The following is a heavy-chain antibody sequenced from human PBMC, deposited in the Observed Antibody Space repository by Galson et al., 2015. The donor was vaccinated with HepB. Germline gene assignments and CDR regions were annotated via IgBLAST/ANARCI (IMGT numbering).Heavy chain of an antibody. Sequence: SLRLSCAASGFTFKNFGMHWVRQAPGKGQEWVAVIWHDGGKKYYGDSVKGRFTVSRDNHENTLSLQMNSLRVEDTATYFCARSLGIGIDFWGQGSLVIVSS. CDR1: GFTFKNFG. CDR2: IWHDGGKK. CDR3: ARSLGIGIDF. J-gene: IGHJ4*02. D-gene: IGHD2-21*01. V-gene: IGHV3-33*08.